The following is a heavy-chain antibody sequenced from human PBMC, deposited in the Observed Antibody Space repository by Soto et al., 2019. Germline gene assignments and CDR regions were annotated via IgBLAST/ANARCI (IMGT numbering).Heavy chain of an antibody. CDR3: ARARESYRSFRV. D-gene: IGHD1-26*01. J-gene: IGHJ6*04. V-gene: IGHV3-30-3*01. Sequence: GGSLRLSCAASGFTFSSYAMHWVRQAPGKGLEWVAVISYDGSNKYYADSVKGRFTISRDNSKNTLYLQMNSLRAEDTAVYYCARARESYRSFRVWGKGTTVTVSS. CDR1: GFTFSSYA. CDR2: ISYDGSNK.